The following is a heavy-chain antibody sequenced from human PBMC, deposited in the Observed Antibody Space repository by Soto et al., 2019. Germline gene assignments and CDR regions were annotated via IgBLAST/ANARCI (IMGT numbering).Heavy chain of an antibody. V-gene: IGHV1-46*01. Sequence: ASVKVSCKASLEYTFTRFYMHWVRQAPGQGLEWMGIINPSGDGTNYAEKFQDRVTITRDTSTRTVYMELKSLRSEDTAVYYCANPNYGDFYNYGMDVWGQGTSVTVSS. D-gene: IGHD4-17*01. CDR2: INPSGDGT. CDR3: ANPNYGDFYNYGMDV. J-gene: IGHJ6*02. CDR1: LEYTFTRFY.